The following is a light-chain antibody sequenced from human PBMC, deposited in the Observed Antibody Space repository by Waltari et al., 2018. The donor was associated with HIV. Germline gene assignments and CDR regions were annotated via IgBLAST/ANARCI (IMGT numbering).Light chain of an antibody. CDR3: QSFDSSLNAYV. CDR1: SSNIRASFA. Sequence: QSVLTQPPSVSGAPGQRVIFSCTVCSSNIRASFAVHWYQLLPGTAPKLLISATSNRPSGVPDRFSGSKSGTSASLAITGLQAEDEAEYYCQSFDSSLNAYVFGPGTTVVVL. V-gene: IGLV1-40*02. CDR2: ATS. J-gene: IGLJ1*01.